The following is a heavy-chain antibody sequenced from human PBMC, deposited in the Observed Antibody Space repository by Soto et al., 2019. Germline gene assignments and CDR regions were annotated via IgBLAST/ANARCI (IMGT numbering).Heavy chain of an antibody. CDR1: GGSISTYY. D-gene: IGHD3-10*01. J-gene: IGHJ5*02. V-gene: IGHV4-59*01. CDR3: ARDNSELDTPHRFDP. Sequence: SETLSLACTVSGGSISTYYWNWIRQPPGKGLGSIGYIYYSGSANYSPSLKSRVTISVXXXXXXFXLXLXXXTAAXTAIYYCARDNSELDTPHRFDPWGQGTLVAVPS. CDR2: IYYSGSA.